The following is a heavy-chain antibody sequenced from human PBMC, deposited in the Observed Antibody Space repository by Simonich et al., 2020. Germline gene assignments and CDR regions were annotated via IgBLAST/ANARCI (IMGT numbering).Heavy chain of an antibody. Sequence: QVQLVQSGAEVKKPGASVKVSCKASGYTFTGYYMHWVRQAPGQGLEWMGWNNPDRGGTNYAQKFQGRVTRTRDTSISTAYMELSRLRSDDTAVYYCAGALQDYYYGMDVWGQGTTVTVSS. CDR3: AGALQDYYYGMDV. J-gene: IGHJ6*02. CDR2: NNPDRGGT. V-gene: IGHV1-2*02. CDR1: GYTFTGYY.